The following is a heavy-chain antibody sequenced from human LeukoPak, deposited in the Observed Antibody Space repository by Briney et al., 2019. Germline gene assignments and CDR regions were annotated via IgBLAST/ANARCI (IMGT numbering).Heavy chain of an antibody. V-gene: IGHV3-33*01. CDR1: GFTFSSYG. Sequence: PGRSLRLSCAASGFTFSSYGMHWVRQAPGKGLEWVAVIWYDGSNKYYADSVKGRFTISRDNSKNTLYLQMNSLRAEDTAVYYCAREYYDFWGGYSGWFDPWGQGTLVTVSS. CDR3: AREYYDFWGGYSGWFDP. CDR2: IWYDGSNK. J-gene: IGHJ5*02. D-gene: IGHD3-3*01.